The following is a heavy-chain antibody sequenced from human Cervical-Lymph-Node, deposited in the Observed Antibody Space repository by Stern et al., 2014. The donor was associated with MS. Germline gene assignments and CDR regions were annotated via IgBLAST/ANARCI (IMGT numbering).Heavy chain of an antibody. J-gene: IGHJ6*02. CDR2: INPSGGST. Sequence: QLVQSGAEVKTPGASGKLSCKASGYTFISYYMHWVRQAPGQGLEWMGIINPSGGSTSYAQKFQGRVTMTRDTSTNTVYMELSSLRSEDTAVYYCAREVAGHRLGMMDVWGQGTSVTVSS. V-gene: IGHV1-46*01. CDR3: AREVAGHRLGMMDV. CDR1: GYTFISYY. D-gene: IGHD6-19*01.